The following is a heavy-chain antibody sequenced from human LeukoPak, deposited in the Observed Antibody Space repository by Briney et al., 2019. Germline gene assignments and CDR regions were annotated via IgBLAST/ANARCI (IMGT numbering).Heavy chain of an antibody. CDR1: GYTFTSYG. J-gene: IGHJ6*02. Sequence: ASVKVSCKASGYTFTSYGISWVRQAPGQGLEWMGWISAYNGSTNYAQKLQGRVTMTTDTSTSTAYMELRSLRSDDTAVYYCARGVTWIQLWLAGMDVWGQGTTATVSS. V-gene: IGHV1-18*01. CDR2: ISAYNGST. D-gene: IGHD5-18*01. CDR3: ARGVTWIQLWLAGMDV.